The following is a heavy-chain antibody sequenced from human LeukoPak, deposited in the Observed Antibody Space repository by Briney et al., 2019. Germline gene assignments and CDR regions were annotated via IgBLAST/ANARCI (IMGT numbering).Heavy chain of an antibody. Sequence: GGSLRLSCVTSGFIFSDYWMGWVRQAPGKGLEWVSTISGSGGNTYYTDSVKGRFTISRDNSKNTVYLQMNSLRAEDTAVYYCAKDSSSGNYGTDYWGQGTLVTVSS. V-gene: IGHV3-23*01. J-gene: IGHJ4*02. CDR2: ISGSGGNT. D-gene: IGHD6-19*01. CDR3: AKDSSSGNYGTDY. CDR1: GFIFSDYW.